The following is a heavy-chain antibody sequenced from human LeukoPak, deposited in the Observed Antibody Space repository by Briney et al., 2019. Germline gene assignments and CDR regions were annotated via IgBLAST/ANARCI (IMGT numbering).Heavy chain of an antibody. CDR1: GYTFTCYY. CDR3: ARGDILTGYYLYYYGMDV. CDR2: IYPNSGGT. Sequence: ASVKVSCKASGYTFTCYYLHWVRQAPGQGLEWMGWIYPNSGGTNYAQKFQGWVTMTRDTSISTAYMELSRLRSDDTAVYYCARGDILTGYYLYYYGMDVWGKGTTVTVSS. V-gene: IGHV1-2*04. D-gene: IGHD3-9*01. J-gene: IGHJ6*04.